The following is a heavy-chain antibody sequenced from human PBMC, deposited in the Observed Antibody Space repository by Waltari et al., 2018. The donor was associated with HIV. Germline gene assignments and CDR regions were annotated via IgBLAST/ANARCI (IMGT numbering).Heavy chain of an antibody. Sequence: EVQLVESGGGLVQPGGSLRLSCAASGFTFSSYWMSWVRQAPGKGLEWVANIKQGGSDKYYVDSVNCRFTISRDNAENSLYLQMNSLRAEDTAVYYCARGGFYGSGSKVNWGQGTLVTVSS. CDR3: ARGGFYGSGSKVN. V-gene: IGHV3-7*04. D-gene: IGHD3-10*01. CDR2: IKQGGSDK. CDR1: GFTFSSYW. J-gene: IGHJ4*02.